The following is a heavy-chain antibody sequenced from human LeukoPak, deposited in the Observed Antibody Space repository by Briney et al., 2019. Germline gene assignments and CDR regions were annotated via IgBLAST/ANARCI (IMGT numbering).Heavy chain of an antibody. CDR2: IYYSGST. J-gene: IGHJ4*02. CDR1: GGSISSSSYY. D-gene: IGHD6-13*01. CDR3: ARLELYSSSWYDY. V-gene: IGHV4-39*01. Sequence: SETLSLTCTVSGGSISSSSYYWGWIRQPPGKGLEWIGSIYYSGSTYYNPSLKSRVTISVDTSKNQFSLKLSSVTAADTAVYYCARLELYSSSWYDYWGQGTLVTVSS.